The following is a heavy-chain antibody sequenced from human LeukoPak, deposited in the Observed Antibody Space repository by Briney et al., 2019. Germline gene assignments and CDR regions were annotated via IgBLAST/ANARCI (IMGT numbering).Heavy chain of an antibody. CDR2: ISYDGSNK. CDR1: GLTFSSYG. Sequence: QPGGSLRLSCAASGLTFSSYGIHWVRQVPGKGLEWVAVISYDGSNKYYADSVKGRFTISRDNSKNTLYLQMNSLRAEDTAVYYCAKVMSSWWEPLDGMDVWGQGTTVTVSS. D-gene: IGHD1-26*01. J-gene: IGHJ6*02. CDR3: AKVMSSWWEPLDGMDV. V-gene: IGHV3-30*18.